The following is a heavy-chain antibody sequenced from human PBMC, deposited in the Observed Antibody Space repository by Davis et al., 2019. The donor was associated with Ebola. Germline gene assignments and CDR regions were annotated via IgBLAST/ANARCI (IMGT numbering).Heavy chain of an antibody. CDR3: ARARQTFDDYSMFCDYYFDY. J-gene: IGHJ4*02. Sequence: GESLKISCAASGFTFSSYWMSWVRQAPGKGLEWVANIKQDGSKKYYVDSVKGRFTISRDNAKNSLYLQMNSLRAEDTAVYYCARARQTFDDYSMFCDYYFDYWGQGTLVTVSS. V-gene: IGHV3-7*03. CDR2: IKQDGSKK. D-gene: IGHD4-11*01. CDR1: GFTFSSYW.